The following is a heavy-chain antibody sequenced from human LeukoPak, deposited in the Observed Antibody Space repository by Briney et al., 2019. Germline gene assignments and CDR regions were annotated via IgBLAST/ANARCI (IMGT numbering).Heavy chain of an antibody. V-gene: IGHV4-39*07. CDR2: IYYSGST. Sequence: PSETLSLTCTVSGASMTTISHYWGWIRQPPGKGLEWIGSIYYSGSTYYNPSLKSRVTISVDTSKNQFSLKLSSLTAADTALYYCARARGYSNNYFDYWGQGTLVTVSS. D-gene: IGHD2-15*01. CDR3: ARARGYSNNYFDY. CDR1: GASMTTISHY. J-gene: IGHJ4*02.